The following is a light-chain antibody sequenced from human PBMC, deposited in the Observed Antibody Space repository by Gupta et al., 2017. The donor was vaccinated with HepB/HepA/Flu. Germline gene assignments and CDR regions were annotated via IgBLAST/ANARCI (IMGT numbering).Light chain of an antibody. J-gene: IGKJ2*04. CDR3: QHYGTSLCS. CDR2: DAS. CDR1: QSVRSRY. V-gene: IGKV3-20*01. Sequence: GERATLSCRASQSVRSRYLAWYQQKPGQAPRLLIYDASSRATGIPDRFSGSGSGTDFTLTISRLEPEDFAVYYCQHYGTSLCSFGQGTTLEIK.